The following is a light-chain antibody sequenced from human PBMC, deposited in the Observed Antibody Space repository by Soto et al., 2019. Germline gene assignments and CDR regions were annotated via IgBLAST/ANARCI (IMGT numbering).Light chain of an antibody. Sequence: EIVMTQSPATLSVSPGETATLSSRASQSVNSNLAWYQQKPGQAPRLLISDASTRAAGLPARFSGSGSGTEFTLTISSLQSADFAVYFCQQSNNWPKTFGQGTKVEIK. J-gene: IGKJ1*01. CDR2: DAS. V-gene: IGKV3-15*01. CDR3: QQSNNWPKT. CDR1: QSVNSN.